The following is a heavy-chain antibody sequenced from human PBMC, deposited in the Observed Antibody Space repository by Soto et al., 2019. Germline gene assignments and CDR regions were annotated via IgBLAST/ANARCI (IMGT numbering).Heavy chain of an antibody. D-gene: IGHD3-22*01. V-gene: IGHV1-69*17. CDR2: IVPIFGIA. J-gene: IGHJ6*02. CDR3: ARDYYDSTGHAKYYYYGLDA. Sequence: VQLAQSGAEVKKPGSSVRVSCKASGGTFNNYAITWVRQAPGQGLEWMGGIVPIFGIANYAERFQGRVTIIADKFTSTAYMEVSTLSSEDTAVYYCARDYYDSTGHAKYYYYGLDAWGQGTAVTVSS. CDR1: GGTFNNYA.